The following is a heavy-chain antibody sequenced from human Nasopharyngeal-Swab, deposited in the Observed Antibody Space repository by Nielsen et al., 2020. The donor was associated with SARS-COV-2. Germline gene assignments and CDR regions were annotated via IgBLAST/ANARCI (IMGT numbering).Heavy chain of an antibody. Sequence: SETLSLSCSVSGWSFNGFYWNWIRQAPGKGPDWIGEINHNERTNYNPSLKSRIAMLVDTSNNQVSLKVSSVSAGDTAVYYCARAGRVGDAYTGLDVWGQGTTVTVSS. CDR2: INHNERT. V-gene: IGHV4-34*01. J-gene: IGHJ6*02. CDR1: GWSFNGFY. CDR3: ARAGRVGDAYTGLDV. D-gene: IGHD5-24*01.